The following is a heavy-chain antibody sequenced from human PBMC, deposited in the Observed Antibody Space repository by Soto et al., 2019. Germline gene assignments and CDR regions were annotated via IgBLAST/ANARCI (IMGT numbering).Heavy chain of an antibody. V-gene: IGHV1-69*06. CDR3: ARNGMPADYYYYGMDV. CDR2: IIPIFGTA. J-gene: IGHJ6*02. D-gene: IGHD1-26*01. CDR1: RGTFSSCA. Sequence: GASVKVSCKASRGTFSSCAISCVRQAPGQGLEWMGGIIPIFGTANYAQKFQGRVTITADKSTSTAYMEMSSLRSEDTAVYYCARNGMPADYYYYGMDVWGQGTTVTVSS.